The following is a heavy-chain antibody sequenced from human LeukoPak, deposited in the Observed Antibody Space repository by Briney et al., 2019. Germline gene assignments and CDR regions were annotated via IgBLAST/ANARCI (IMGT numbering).Heavy chain of an antibody. CDR2: IYYSGST. Sequence: SETLSLTCTVSGGSISSYYWSWIRQPPGKGLEWIGYIYYSGSTNYSPSLKSRVTISVDTSKNQFSLKLSSVTAADTAVYYCARDLIDAFDIWGQGTMVTVSS. CDR3: ARDLIDAFDI. CDR1: GGSISSYY. J-gene: IGHJ3*02. V-gene: IGHV4-59*01.